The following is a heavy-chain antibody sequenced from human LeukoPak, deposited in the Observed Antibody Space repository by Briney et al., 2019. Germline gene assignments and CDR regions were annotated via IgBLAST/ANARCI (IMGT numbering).Heavy chain of an antibody. CDR3: ARSPPATPFDY. Sequence: GGSLRLSCTASGFTVSRNYMSWVRQAPGKGLEWVSVIYSGGDTYYAGSVKGRFTISRDISENTLYLQMDNLRAEDTAFYYCARSPPATPFDYWGQGTLVTVSS. V-gene: IGHV3-53*01. CDR1: GFTVSRNY. CDR2: IYSGGDT. D-gene: IGHD1-26*01. J-gene: IGHJ4*02.